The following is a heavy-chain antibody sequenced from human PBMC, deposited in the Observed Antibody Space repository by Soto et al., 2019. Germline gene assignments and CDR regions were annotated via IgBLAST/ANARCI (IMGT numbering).Heavy chain of an antibody. Sequence: EVQLLESGGGLVQPGGSLRLSCAASGFTFSSYAMSWVRQAPGKGLEWVSATSGSGGSTYYADSVKGRFTISRDNSKNTLYLQMNSLRAEDTAVYYCAKGLHDYGDYRPFDYWGQGTLVTVSS. CDR2: TSGSGGST. V-gene: IGHV3-23*01. J-gene: IGHJ4*02. CDR3: AKGLHDYGDYRPFDY. D-gene: IGHD4-17*01. CDR1: GFTFSSYA.